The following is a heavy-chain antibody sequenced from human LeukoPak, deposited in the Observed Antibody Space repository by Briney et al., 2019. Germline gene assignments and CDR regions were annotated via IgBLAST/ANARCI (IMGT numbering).Heavy chain of an antibody. J-gene: IGHJ4*02. CDR1: GGSISSGGYY. CDR3: ARGIAARPGVFPYYFDY. V-gene: IGHV4-31*03. D-gene: IGHD6-6*01. CDR2: IYYTGST. Sequence: SQTLSLTCTVSGGSISSGGYYWSWIRQLPGKGLEWIGYIYYTGSTYYNPSLKSRVTISVDTSKNQFSLKLSSVTAADTAVYYCARGIAARPGVFPYYFDYWGQGTLVTVSS.